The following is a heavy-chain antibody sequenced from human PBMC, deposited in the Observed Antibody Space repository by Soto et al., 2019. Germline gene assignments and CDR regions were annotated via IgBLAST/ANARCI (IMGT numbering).Heavy chain of an antibody. CDR1: GYSFIYYP. CDR2: INLGNGNT. J-gene: IGHJ5*02. V-gene: IGHV1-3*01. D-gene: IGHD2-15*01. CDR3: GREPLCGGKCYLNYFDP. Sequence: ASVKVSCKASGYSFIYYPIHWVRQAPGQRLEWMGWINLGNGNTAYSQKFQGRVTITRDTSASTVYMELSSLTSEDTAVYYCGREPLCGGKCYLNYFDPWGQGTLVTVSS.